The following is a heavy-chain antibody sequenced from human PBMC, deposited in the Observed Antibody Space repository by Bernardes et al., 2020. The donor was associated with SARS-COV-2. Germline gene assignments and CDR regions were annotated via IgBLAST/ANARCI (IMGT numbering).Heavy chain of an antibody. CDR1: GFTVSSNY. CDR2: IYSGGST. CDR3: ARDGRRFGNYYYYGMDV. Sequence: VWSLILSCAASGFTVSSNYMSWVRQAPGKGLEWVSVIYSGGSTYYADSVKGRFTISRDNSKNTLYLQMNSLRAEDTAVYYCARDGRRFGNYYYYGMDVWGQGTTVTVSS. V-gene: IGHV3-53*01. J-gene: IGHJ6*02. D-gene: IGHD3-16*01.